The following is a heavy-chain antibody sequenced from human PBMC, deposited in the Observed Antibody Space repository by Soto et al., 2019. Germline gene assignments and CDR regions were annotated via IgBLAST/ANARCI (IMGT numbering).Heavy chain of an antibody. J-gene: IGHJ4*02. CDR2: IYYSGST. CDR3: ARAGYSSVHEFDY. CDR1: GGSISSSHYF. V-gene: IGHV4-39*01. Sequence: QLQLQESGPGLVKPSETLSLTCTVSGGSISSSHYFWDWIRPPPGKGLEWIGRIYYSGSTYYNLAVKSQVTMSVDTANTQLSLRLSSVTATDTPVYYCARAGYSSVHEFDYWGQGTLVTVSS. D-gene: IGHD5-18*01.